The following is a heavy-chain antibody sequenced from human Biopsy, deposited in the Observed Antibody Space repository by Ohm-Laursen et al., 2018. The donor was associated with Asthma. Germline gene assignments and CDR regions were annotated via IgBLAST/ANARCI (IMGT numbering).Heavy chain of an antibody. V-gene: IGHV1-69*13. J-gene: IGHJ6*02. Sequence: SVKVSCKAPGGTFSNFATSWVRQAPGQGLEWLGGIMTVFGTTNYAQKFQGRVTITADESTSTACMEVTSLRSEDTAIYYCARCQVGYSSGWSLLLKKIYYSGMDVWGQGTAVTVSS. D-gene: IGHD6-19*01. CDR1: GGTFSNFA. CDR3: ARCQVGYSSGWSLLLKKIYYSGMDV. CDR2: IMTVFGTT.